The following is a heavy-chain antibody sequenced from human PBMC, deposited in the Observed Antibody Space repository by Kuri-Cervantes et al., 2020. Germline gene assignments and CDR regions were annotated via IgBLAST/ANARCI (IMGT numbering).Heavy chain of an antibody. D-gene: IGHD3-10*01. V-gene: IGHV4-4*07. CDR1: GGSISSYY. CDR2: IYTSGST. Sequence: SETLSLTCTVSGGSISSYYWSWIRQPAGKGLEWIERIYTSGSTNYNPSLKSRVTMSVDTSKNQFSLKLSSVTAADTAVYYRARDDYYGSGSYYNSYYYYGMDVWGQGTTVTVSS. J-gene: IGHJ6*02. CDR3: ARDDYYGSGSYYNSYYYYGMDV.